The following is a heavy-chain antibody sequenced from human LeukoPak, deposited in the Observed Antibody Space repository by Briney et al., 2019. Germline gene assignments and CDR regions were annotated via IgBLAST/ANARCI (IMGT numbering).Heavy chain of an antibody. CDR3: AKDMAGTRYYGMDV. CDR2: ISYDGSNK. J-gene: IGHJ6*02. CDR1: GFTFSSYG. Sequence: PGRSLRLSCAASGFTFSSYGMHWVRRAPGKGLEWVAVISYDGSNKYYADSVKGRFTISRDNSKNTLYLQMNSLRAEDTAVYYCAKDMAGTRYYGMDVWGQGTTVTVSS. D-gene: IGHD6-19*01. V-gene: IGHV3-30*18.